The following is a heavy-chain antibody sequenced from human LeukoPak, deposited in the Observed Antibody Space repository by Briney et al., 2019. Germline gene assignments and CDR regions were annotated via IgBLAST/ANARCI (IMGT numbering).Heavy chain of an antibody. CDR2: INHSGST. Sequence: PSETLSLTCAVYGGSFSGYYWSWIRQPPGKGLEWIGEINHSGSTNYNPSLKSRVTISVDTSKNQFSLKLSSVTAADTAVYYCVRGYSGYDSYYYYYYGMDVWGQGTTVTVSS. CDR1: GGSFSGYY. CDR3: VRGYSGYDSYYYYYYGMDV. J-gene: IGHJ6*02. D-gene: IGHD5-12*01. V-gene: IGHV4-34*01.